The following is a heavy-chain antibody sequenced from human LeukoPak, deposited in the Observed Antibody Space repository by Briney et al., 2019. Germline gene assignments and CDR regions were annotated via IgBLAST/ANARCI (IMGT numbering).Heavy chain of an antibody. J-gene: IGHJ4*02. V-gene: IGHV3-49*04. D-gene: IGHD2-15*01. Sequence: PGGSLRLSCTSSGFTFGDYAMSWVRQAPGKGLEWVSFIRSEAYGGTTEYAASVKGRFTISRDDSKSIAYLQMNSLKTEDTAVYYCTRVSLVAASVFFDYWGQGSLLTVSS. CDR2: IRSEAYGGTT. CDR1: GFTFGDYA. CDR3: TRVSLVAASVFFDY.